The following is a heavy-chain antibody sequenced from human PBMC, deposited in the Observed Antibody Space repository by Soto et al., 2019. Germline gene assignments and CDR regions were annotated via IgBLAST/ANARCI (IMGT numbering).Heavy chain of an antibody. CDR1: GGSVSSGDYY. CDR3: ARAGGYEVQGNNWFDP. D-gene: IGHD5-12*01. CDR2: IYTSGST. V-gene: IGHV4-61*02. J-gene: IGHJ5*02. Sequence: SETLSLTCTVSGGSVSSGDYYWSWIRQPAGKGLEWIGRIYTSGSTNYNPSLKSRVTLSVDTSKNQFSLKLTSVTAADTAVYYCARAGGYEVQGNNWFDPWGQGTPVTVSS.